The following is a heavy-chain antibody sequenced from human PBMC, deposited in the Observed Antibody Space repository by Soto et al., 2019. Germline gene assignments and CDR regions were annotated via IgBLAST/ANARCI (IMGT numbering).Heavy chain of an antibody. Sequence: QDQLVQSGAEVKKPGASVTVSCKASGYSFTNYGITWVRQAPGQGLEWLGWISAFNGNTHYAQKVQGRVTMTTDASTGTAYMELRSLRSDDTAVYYCARERGVAPPVAGNTHYYYYMDVWGKGTTVTVSS. V-gene: IGHV1-18*01. CDR3: ARERGVAPPVAGNTHYYYYMDV. J-gene: IGHJ6*03. CDR2: ISAFNGNT. CDR1: GYSFTNYG. D-gene: IGHD6-19*01.